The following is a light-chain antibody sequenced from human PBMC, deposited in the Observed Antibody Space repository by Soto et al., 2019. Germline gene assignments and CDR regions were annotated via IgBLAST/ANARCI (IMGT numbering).Light chain of an antibody. CDR3: PQYGRSPWT. Sequence: EIVLTQSPGTASLSPGERATLSCRASRSVSSNYEAWFQQKPGQAPWLLIYGATSRATGIPDRFSGGGSGRALTLSISGLELDDFAVYYGPQYGRSPWTFGQGSKV. V-gene: IGKV3-20*01. CDR1: RSVSSNY. J-gene: IGKJ1*01. CDR2: GAT.